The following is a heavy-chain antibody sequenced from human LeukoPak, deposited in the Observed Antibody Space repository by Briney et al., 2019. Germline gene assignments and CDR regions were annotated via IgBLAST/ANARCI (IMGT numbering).Heavy chain of an antibody. CDR3: TRHPDLTDYYYYMDV. Sequence: GGSLRLSCAASGFTFSSYGMSWVRQAPGKGLEWVSAISGSGGSTYYADSVKGRFTISRDNSKNTLYLQMNSLKTEDTAVYYCTRHPDLTDYYYYMDVWGKGTTVTISS. J-gene: IGHJ6*03. CDR2: ISGSGGST. CDR1: GFTFSSYG. V-gene: IGHV3-23*01.